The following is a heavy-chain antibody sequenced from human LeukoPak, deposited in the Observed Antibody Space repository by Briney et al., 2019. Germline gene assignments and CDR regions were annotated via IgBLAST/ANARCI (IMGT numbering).Heavy chain of an antibody. J-gene: IGHJ5*02. Sequence: PSETLSLTCAVYGGSFSGYYWSWIRQPPGKGREWSGEINHSGSTNYNPSLKSRVTISVDTSKNQFSLKLSSVTAADTAVYYCARRAIPMTTVTTAWFDPWGQGTLVTVSS. CDR1: GGSFSGYY. CDR2: INHSGST. CDR3: ARRAIPMTTVTTAWFDP. D-gene: IGHD4-17*01. V-gene: IGHV4-34*01.